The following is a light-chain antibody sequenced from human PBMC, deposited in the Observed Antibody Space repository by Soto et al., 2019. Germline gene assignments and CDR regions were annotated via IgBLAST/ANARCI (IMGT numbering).Light chain of an antibody. CDR1: QTVSSN. CDR2: GAS. V-gene: IGKV3-15*01. CDR3: QQYNNWPWT. J-gene: IGKJ1*01. Sequence: EIVMTQSPGTLSVSPGERATLSCRASQTVSSNLAWYQQKPGQAPSLLIYGASTRATGIPARFSGSGSGTEFTLTISSLQSEDFAVYYCQQYNNWPWTFGQWTKVEIK.